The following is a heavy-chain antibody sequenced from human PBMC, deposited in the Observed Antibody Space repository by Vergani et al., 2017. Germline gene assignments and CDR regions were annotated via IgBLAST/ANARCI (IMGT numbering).Heavy chain of an antibody. V-gene: IGHV3-33*01. D-gene: IGHD3-10*01. CDR1: GFTFSSYG. CDR2: IWYDGSNK. Sequence: QVQLVESGGGVVQPGRSLRLSCAASGFTFSSYGMHWVRQAPGKGLEWVAVIWYDGSNKYYADSVKGRFTISSDNSKNTLYLQMNSLRAEDTAVYYCARDVYGSGSYEDYYYGMDVWGQGTTVTVSS. J-gene: IGHJ6*02. CDR3: ARDVYGSGSYEDYYYGMDV.